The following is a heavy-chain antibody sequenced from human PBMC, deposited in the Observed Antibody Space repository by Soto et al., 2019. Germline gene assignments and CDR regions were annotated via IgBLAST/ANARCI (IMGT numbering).Heavy chain of an antibody. J-gene: IGHJ6*02. CDR3: ARESVRPDYYYYGMDV. V-gene: IGHV5-51*01. D-gene: IGHD3-10*01. CDR1: GYSFTTYW. CDR2: IYPGDSDA. Sequence: GESLKISCKGSGYSFTTYWIAWVRQMPGRGLEWMGIIYPGDSDARYSPSFQGQVTISADKSISTAYLQWSSLKASDTAMYYCARESVRPDYYYYGMDVWGQGTTVTVSS.